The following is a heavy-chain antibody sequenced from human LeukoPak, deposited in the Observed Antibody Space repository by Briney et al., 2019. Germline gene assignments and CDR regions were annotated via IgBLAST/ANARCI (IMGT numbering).Heavy chain of an antibody. V-gene: IGHV3-30*03. CDR3: ARGDDDSSGWFPLDY. CDR1: GFTFSNYG. D-gene: IGHD6-19*01. Sequence: GGSLRLSCAASGFTFSNYGMHWVRQAPGKGLEWVALITYDGYYKYYADSVKGRFTISRDNSKNMYLQMNSLRAEDTAVYYCARGDDDSSGWFPLDYWGQGTLVTVSS. CDR2: ITYDGYYK. J-gene: IGHJ4*02.